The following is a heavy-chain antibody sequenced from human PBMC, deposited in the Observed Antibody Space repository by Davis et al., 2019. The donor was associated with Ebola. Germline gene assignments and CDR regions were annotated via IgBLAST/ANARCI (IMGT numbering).Heavy chain of an antibody. Sequence: GESLKISCAASGFTFTNAWMNWVRQAPGKGLEWVGRIKTKPEGGTTDYAAPVKGRFTISRDDSKNTVYLQMNSLKTEDTAVYYCTTSGIWGHDYWGQGTLVTVSS. CDR1: GFTFTNAW. J-gene: IGHJ4*02. CDR2: IKTKPEGGTT. D-gene: IGHD3-16*01. V-gene: IGHV3-15*01. CDR3: TTSGIWGHDY.